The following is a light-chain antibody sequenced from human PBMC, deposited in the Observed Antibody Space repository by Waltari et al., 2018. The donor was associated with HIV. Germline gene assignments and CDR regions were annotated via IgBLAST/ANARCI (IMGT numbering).Light chain of an antibody. V-gene: IGKV1-NL1*01. CDR3: QQYYGVPLT. CDR2: GAF. J-gene: IGKJ4*01. Sequence: DIQLPQSPSSLSASIGDTVSIPCRASQDISNSVSWFQQQPGKVPKLLVHGAFILQRGVPSRFSGSGSGTDYTLTISGLQAEDFATYFCQQYYGVPLTFGGGTRVDI. CDR1: QDISNS.